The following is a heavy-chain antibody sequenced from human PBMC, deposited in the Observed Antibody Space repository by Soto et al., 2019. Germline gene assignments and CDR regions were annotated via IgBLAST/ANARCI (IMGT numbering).Heavy chain of an antibody. V-gene: IGHV3-23*01. Sequence: GSLRLSCAASGFTFSSYAMSWVRQAPGKGLEWVSAISGSGGSTYYADSVKGRFTISRDNSKNTLYLQMNSLRAEDTAVYYCAKQGASDYYFDYWGQGTLVTVSS. CDR2: ISGSGGST. CDR3: AKQGASDYYFDY. D-gene: IGHD3-3*01. CDR1: GFTFSSYA. J-gene: IGHJ4*02.